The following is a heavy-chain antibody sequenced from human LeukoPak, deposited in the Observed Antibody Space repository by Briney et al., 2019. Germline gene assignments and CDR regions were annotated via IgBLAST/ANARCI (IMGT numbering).Heavy chain of an antibody. CDR1: GGSISSSSYY. V-gene: IGHV4-39*01. D-gene: IGHD3-10*01. CDR3: ARHLTMVRGVIIS. Sequence: SETLSLTCTVSGGSISSSSYYWGWIRQPPGKGLEWIGNIYYSGSTYYNPSLKSRVTISVDTSKNQFSLKLSSVTAADTAVYYCARHLTMVRGVIISWGQGTLVTVSS. J-gene: IGHJ4*02. CDR2: IYYSGST.